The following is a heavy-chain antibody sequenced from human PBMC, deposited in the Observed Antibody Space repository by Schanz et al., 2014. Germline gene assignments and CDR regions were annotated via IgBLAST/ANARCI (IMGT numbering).Heavy chain of an antibody. Sequence: QLVQSGSEFRKPGASVKVSCKASGYTLTNFDINWVRQAPGQGLEWMGWITKSGDRNYAQKFQGRVTMTRDMSINTAYMELSRLRSDDTAIYYCARDGGGPTVTTGYYGMDVWGQGTTVTVSS. CDR2: ITKSGDR. D-gene: IGHD4-17*01. J-gene: IGHJ6*02. CDR3: ARDGGGPTVTTGYYGMDV. V-gene: IGHV1-2*02. CDR1: GYTLTNFD.